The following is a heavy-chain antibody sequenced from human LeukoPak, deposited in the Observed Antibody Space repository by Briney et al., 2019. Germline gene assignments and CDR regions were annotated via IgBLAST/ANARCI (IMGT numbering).Heavy chain of an antibody. Sequence: GGSLRLSCAASEFTFSSYATTWVRQAPGKGLEWVSYISSSGSTIYYADSVKGRFTISRDNAKNSLYLQMNSLRAEDTAVYYCAGFNYYDSSGHGYWGQGTLVTVSS. CDR1: EFTFSSYA. V-gene: IGHV3-48*03. D-gene: IGHD3-22*01. J-gene: IGHJ4*02. CDR3: AGFNYYDSSGHGY. CDR2: ISSSGSTI.